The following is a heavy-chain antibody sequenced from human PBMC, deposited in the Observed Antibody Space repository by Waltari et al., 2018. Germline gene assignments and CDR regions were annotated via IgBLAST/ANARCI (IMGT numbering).Heavy chain of an antibody. CDR1: GFTFSSYA. V-gene: IGHV3-23*03. D-gene: IGHD1-26*01. CDR3: ANFPGGVGMPDY. J-gene: IGHJ4*02. Sequence: EVQLLESGGGLVQPGGSLRLSFASSGFTFSSYAMSWVRQAPGKGLDWVSVIYSGGSTYYADSVKGRFTISRDNSKNTLYLQMNSLRAEDTAVYYCANFPGGVGMPDYWGQGTLVTVSS. CDR2: IYSGGST.